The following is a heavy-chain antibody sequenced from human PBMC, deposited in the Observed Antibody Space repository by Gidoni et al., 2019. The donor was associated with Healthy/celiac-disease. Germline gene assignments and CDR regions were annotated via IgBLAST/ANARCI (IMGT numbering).Heavy chain of an antibody. CDR1: GFTFSSYW. V-gene: IGHV3-7*01. CDR2: IKQDGSEK. D-gene: IGHD5-18*01. Sequence: EVQLVESGGGLVQPGGSLRLSCAASGFTFSSYWMSWVRQAPGKGLEWVANIKQDGSEKYYVDSVKGRFTISRDNAKNSLYLQMNSLRAEDTAVYYCASSLQLYTRGESYFDYWGQGTLVTVSS. J-gene: IGHJ4*02. CDR3: ASSLQLYTRGESYFDY.